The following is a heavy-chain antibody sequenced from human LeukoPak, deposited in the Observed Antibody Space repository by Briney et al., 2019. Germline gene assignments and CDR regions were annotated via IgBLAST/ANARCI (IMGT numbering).Heavy chain of an antibody. D-gene: IGHD1-7*01. V-gene: IGHV3-21*01. J-gene: IGHJ6*02. CDR1: GFAFSTYS. CDR2: ISLSSASI. CDR3: ARWGNYKVMDV. Sequence: GGSLRLSCAASGFAFSTYSMNWVRQPPGKGLEWVASISLSSASIYYADSVKGRFTISRDNSKNTLYLQMNSLRPEDTAVYYCARWGNYKVMDVWGQGTTVTVSS.